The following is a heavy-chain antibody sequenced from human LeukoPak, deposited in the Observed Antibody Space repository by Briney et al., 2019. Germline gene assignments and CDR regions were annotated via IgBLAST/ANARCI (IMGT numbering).Heavy chain of an antibody. CDR1: GVSISSSNSY. D-gene: IGHD3-22*01. J-gene: IGHJ4*02. CDR3: ARDRHKYYYDGSGYPPY. V-gene: IGHV4-39*02. Sequence: SETLSLTCTVSGVSISSSNSYWGWIRQPPGKGLEWIGSIYYSGNTYYNASLKSQVSISIDTSKNQFSLKLSSVTAADTAVYYCARDRHKYYYDGSGYPPYWGQGTLVTVSS. CDR2: IYYSGNT.